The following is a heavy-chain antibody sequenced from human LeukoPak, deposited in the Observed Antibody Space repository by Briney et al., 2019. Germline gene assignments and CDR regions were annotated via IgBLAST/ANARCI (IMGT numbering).Heavy chain of an antibody. CDR1: GFTFDDYG. Sequence: GGSLRLSCAASGFTFDDYGMSWVRQAPGKGLEWVSGINWNGGSTGYADSVKGRFTISRDNAKNSLYLQINNLRAEDTAVYFCARRDYYFYSMDVWGKGTTVTVSS. CDR2: INWNGGST. V-gene: IGHV3-20*04. CDR3: ARRDYYFYSMDV. J-gene: IGHJ6*03.